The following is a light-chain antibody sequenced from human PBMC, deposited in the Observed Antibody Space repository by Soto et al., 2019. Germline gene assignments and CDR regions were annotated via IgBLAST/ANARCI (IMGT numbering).Light chain of an antibody. J-gene: IGLJ2*01. CDR3: SSYTSSSTLVV. V-gene: IGLV2-14*01. CDR2: EVN. CDR1: SSDVGGYNY. Sequence: QSALTQPASVSGSPGQSITISCTGTSSDVGGYNYVSWYQQHPGNAPRLMIYEVNNRPSGVSNRFSGSKSGNTASLTISGLQAEDEADYYCSSYTSSSTLVVFGGGTKVTVL.